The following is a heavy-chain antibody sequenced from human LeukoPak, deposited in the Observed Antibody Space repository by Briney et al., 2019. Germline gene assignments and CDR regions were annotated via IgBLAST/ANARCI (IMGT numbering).Heavy chain of an antibody. Sequence: SETLSLTCTVSGGSISSYYWSWIRQPPGKGLEWIGYIYYSGSTNYNPSLKSRVTISVDTSKNQFSLKLSSATAADTAVYYCARGDCSSTSCLYYYYYYMDVWGKGTTVTVSS. J-gene: IGHJ6*03. CDR1: GGSISSYY. D-gene: IGHD2-2*01. CDR3: ARGDCSSTSCLYYYYYYMDV. V-gene: IGHV4-59*01. CDR2: IYYSGST.